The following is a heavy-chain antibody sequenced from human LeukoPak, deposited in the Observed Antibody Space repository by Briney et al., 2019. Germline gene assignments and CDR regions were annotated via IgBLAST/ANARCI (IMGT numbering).Heavy chain of an antibody. Sequence: GGSLRLSCVASGFTFSSSWMYWVRQAPGKGLVWASRISSDGSSTTYADSVKGRFTISRDNAENTLYLQMNSLRVEDTAVYYCARADSSWANDYWGQRTLVTVSS. V-gene: IGHV3-74*01. CDR3: ARADSSWANDY. CDR2: ISSDGSST. J-gene: IGHJ4*02. CDR1: GFTFSSSW. D-gene: IGHD6-13*01.